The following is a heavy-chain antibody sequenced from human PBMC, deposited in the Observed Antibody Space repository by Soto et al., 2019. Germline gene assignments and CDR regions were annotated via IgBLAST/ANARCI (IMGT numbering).Heavy chain of an antibody. V-gene: IGHV3-64*01. J-gene: IGHJ3*02. CDR1: GFTFSSYA. Sequence: PGGSLRLSCAASGFTFSSYAMSWVRQAPGKGLEYVSAISSNGGSTYYANSVKGRFTISRDNSKNTLYLQMGSLRAEDMAVYYCARVSSGWYSAGAFDIWGQGTMVTVSS. D-gene: IGHD6-19*01. CDR3: ARVSSGWYSAGAFDI. CDR2: ISSNGGST.